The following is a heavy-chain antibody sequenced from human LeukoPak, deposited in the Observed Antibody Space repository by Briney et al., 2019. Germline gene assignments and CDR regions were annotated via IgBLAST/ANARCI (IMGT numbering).Heavy chain of an antibody. CDR1: GLTFSSYA. D-gene: IGHD6-13*01. Sequence: PGGSLRLSCAAPGLTFSSYAMSWVRQAPGKGLEWVSAISGSGGSTYYADSVKGRFTISRDNSKNTLYLQMNSLRAEDTVVYYCAKDLNSGILWGQGTMVTVSS. J-gene: IGHJ3*01. CDR2: ISGSGGST. V-gene: IGHV3-23*01. CDR3: AKDLNSGIL.